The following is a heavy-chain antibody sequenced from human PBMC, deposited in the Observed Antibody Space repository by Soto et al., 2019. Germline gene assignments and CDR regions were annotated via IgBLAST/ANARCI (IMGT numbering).Heavy chain of an antibody. CDR3: ARSRKGSGSDYYYHYGTDV. V-gene: IGHV4-34*01. CDR2: INHSGST. Sequence: SETLSLTCSVYGGSFSDYYWSWIRQPPGKWLEWIGEINHSGSTNYNPSLKSRVTISVHTSKNQFSLKLSSVTAADTAVYYCARSRKGSGSDYYYHYGTDVWGKVXTVTVSS. CDR1: GGSFSDYY. J-gene: IGHJ6*04. D-gene: IGHD3-3*01.